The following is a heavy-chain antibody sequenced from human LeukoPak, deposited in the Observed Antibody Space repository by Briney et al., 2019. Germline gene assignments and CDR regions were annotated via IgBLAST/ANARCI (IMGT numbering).Heavy chain of an antibody. D-gene: IGHD2-15*01. CDR3: ERGHCSGNSCSQGDF. J-gene: IGHJ4*02. CDR2: INPNSGDT. V-gene: IGHV1-2*02. CDR1: GYTFTGYY. Sequence: GASVKVSCKTSGYTFTGYYIHWVRQAPGQGLEWMGWINPNSGDTNYAQKFQGRVTLTTDTSITTAYMELSRLTSDDTAVFYCERGHCSGNSCSQGDFWGQGTLITVSS.